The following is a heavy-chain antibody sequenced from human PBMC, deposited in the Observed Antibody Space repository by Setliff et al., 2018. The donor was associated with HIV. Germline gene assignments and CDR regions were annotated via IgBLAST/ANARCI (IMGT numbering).Heavy chain of an antibody. V-gene: IGHV4-39*01. D-gene: IGHD3-16*02. J-gene: IGHJ2*01. CDR3: ARLILGELSLFGPYWYFDL. Sequence: SETLSLTCTVSGRSISSSDYYWGWIRQPPGKGLEWIGTVYYTGSTFYNPSLESRVTISVDTSKNQFSLKLRSVTATDTTVYYCARLILGELSLFGPYWYFDLWGRGTPVTVSS. CDR2: VYYTGST. CDR1: GRSISSSDYY.